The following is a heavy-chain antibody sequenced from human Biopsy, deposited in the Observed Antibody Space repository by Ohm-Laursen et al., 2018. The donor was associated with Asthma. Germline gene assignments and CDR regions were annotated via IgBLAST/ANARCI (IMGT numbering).Heavy chain of an antibody. CDR1: GFTFSIYD. D-gene: IGHD6-6*01. J-gene: IGHJ6*02. CDR2: IWYDGRKK. Sequence: LSLTCAASGFTFSIYDMHWVRQAPGKGLEWVAFIWYDGRKKTYADSVKGRFTISRDNSKNTLYLQMNSLRAEDTAVYYCARKIATRGGMGVWGQGTTVTVSS. V-gene: IGHV3-33*08. CDR3: ARKIATRGGMGV.